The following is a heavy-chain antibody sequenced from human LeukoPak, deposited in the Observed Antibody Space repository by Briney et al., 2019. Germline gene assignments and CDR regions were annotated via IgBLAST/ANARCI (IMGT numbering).Heavy chain of an antibody. CDR2: INWNGGST. Sequence: PGGSLRLSCVVSGFSFDDYGMSWVRQAPGKGLEWVSGINWNGGSTRHADSVKGRFTISRYNAKSPLHLQMNSLRAEDTALYYCARMEPRGTFPGDYMDVWGKGTTVTVSS. CDR3: ARMEPRGTFPGDYMDV. J-gene: IGHJ6*03. D-gene: IGHD2/OR15-2a*01. CDR1: GFSFDDYG. V-gene: IGHV3-20*04.